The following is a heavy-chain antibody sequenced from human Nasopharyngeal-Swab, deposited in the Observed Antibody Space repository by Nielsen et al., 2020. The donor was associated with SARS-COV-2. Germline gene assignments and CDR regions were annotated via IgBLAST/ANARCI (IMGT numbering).Heavy chain of an antibody. CDR3: AREFPYFFDY. CDR1: GYTFTDYY. J-gene: IGHJ4*02. V-gene: IGHV1-2*02. CDR2: MNPHNGGT. Sequence: ASVKVSCKPSGYTFTDYYMHWVRQAPGQGLEWMGWMNPHNGGTNYEQKFQGRVTMTRDTSISTGYMELRRLRPDDTAVYYCAREFPYFFDYWGQGTLATVSS.